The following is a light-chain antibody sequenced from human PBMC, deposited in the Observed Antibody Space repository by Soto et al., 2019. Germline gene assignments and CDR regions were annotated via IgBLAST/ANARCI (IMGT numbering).Light chain of an antibody. CDR1: QDISDY. V-gene: IGKV1-27*01. Sequence: DIQMTQSPSSLSASVGDRVTITCRASQDISDYLAWYQQKPGKVPKLLIYAASTLQSGVPSRFSGSGSGTDFPLTISSLQPEDVATYYCQKYNGAPRTFGQGTRLEIK. CDR3: QKYNGAPRT. J-gene: IGKJ5*01. CDR2: AAS.